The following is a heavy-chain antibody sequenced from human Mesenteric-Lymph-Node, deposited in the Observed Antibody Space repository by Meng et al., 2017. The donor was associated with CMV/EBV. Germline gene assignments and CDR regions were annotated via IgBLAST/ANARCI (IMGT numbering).Heavy chain of an antibody. V-gene: IGHV4-4*02. D-gene: IGHD1-26*01. CDR3: ARDLYGVGATTGAYYY. CDR1: GSISSSNW. J-gene: IGHJ4*02. Sequence: GSISSSNWWSWVRQRPGKGLEWIGEIYHSGSTNYNPSLKSRVTISVDKSKNQFSLKLSSVTAADTAVYYCARDLYGVGATTGAYYYWGQGTLVTVSS. CDR2: IYHSGST.